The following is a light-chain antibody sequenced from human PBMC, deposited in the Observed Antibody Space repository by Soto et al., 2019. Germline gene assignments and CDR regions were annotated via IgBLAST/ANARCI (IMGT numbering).Light chain of an antibody. J-gene: IGKJ4*01. CDR1: QSVKGNS. Sequence: EIVLTQSPCTLSLSPGERATLSCRASQSVKGNSLAWYQQKPGQAPRLLISSASNRATGIPDRFSGSGSGTDFTLTISRLEPGDFAVYYCQQHGTSPLTFGGGTKVDIK. V-gene: IGKV3-20*01. CDR2: SAS. CDR3: QQHGTSPLT.